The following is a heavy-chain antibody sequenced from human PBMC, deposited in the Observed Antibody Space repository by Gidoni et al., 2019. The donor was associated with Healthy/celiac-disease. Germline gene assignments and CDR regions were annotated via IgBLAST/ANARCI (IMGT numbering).Heavy chain of an antibody. V-gene: IGHV2-70*01. CDR1: GFSLSTSGLC. Sequence: QVTLRESGPALVKPTQTLTLTCTFSGFSLSTSGLCVSWIRQPPGKALEWLALIDWDDDKYYSTSLKTRLTISKDTSKNQVVLTMTNMDPVDTATYYCARMGGVEYSSSSGFDYWGQGTLVTVSS. D-gene: IGHD6-6*01. CDR2: IDWDDDK. J-gene: IGHJ4*02. CDR3: ARMGGVEYSSSSGFDY.